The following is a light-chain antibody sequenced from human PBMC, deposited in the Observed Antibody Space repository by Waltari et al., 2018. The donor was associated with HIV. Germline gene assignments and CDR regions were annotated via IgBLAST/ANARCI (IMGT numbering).Light chain of an antibody. V-gene: IGKV3-20*01. CDR3: QQYRRSPLT. Sequence: DIVLTQSPGPLALSLGKRATLSCRASQSVSSTYLAWYQQKPGQPPRLLIYGASTRATGIPDRFSGSGSGTDFTLTISRVEPGDSAVYYCQQYRRSPLTFGGGTKVEIK. CDR2: GAS. J-gene: IGKJ4*01. CDR1: QSVSSTY.